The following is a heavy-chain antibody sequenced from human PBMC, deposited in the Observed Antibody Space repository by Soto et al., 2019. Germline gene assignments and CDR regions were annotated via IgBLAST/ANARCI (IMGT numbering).Heavy chain of an antibody. CDR2: ISGSGGSE. CDR3: AKGDTTMITDYYAMDV. Sequence: GALRLSCAVSGFTFTSYAITWVRQAPGKGLEWFSAISGSGGSEFYADSVKGRFTISRDNSKNTLYLQMKSLRAEDTALYYCAKGDTTMITDYYAMDVWGQGTTVTVYS. D-gene: IGHD5-18*01. J-gene: IGHJ6*02. CDR1: GFTFTSYA. V-gene: IGHV3-23*01.